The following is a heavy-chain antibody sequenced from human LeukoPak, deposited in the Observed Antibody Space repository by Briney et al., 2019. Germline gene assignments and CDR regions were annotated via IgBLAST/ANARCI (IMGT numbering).Heavy chain of an antibody. Sequence: GESLKISCKGSGYSFTNNWIGWVRQMPGKGLEWMAIIYPGDSDTRYSPSFQGQVTISADKSIATAYLQWSSLKASDTAMYYCARRGYCSGGSCSAEYFQHWGQGTLVTVSS. D-gene: IGHD2-15*01. J-gene: IGHJ1*01. CDR2: IYPGDSDT. V-gene: IGHV5-51*01. CDR1: GYSFTNNW. CDR3: ARRGYCSGGSCSAEYFQH.